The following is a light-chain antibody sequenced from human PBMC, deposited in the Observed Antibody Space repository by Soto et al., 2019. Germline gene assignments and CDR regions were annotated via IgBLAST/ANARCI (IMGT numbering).Light chain of an antibody. CDR1: QSVSSSY. CDR3: QQYGSSPRT. J-gene: IGKJ1*01. CDR2: DAS. Sequence: ENVLTQSPGTLSLSPGERATLSCRASQSVSSSYLAWYLQKPGQAPRLLIYDASSRATGIPDRFSGSGSGADFTLTISSLEPEDFAVYFCQQYGSSPRTFGQGTKV. V-gene: IGKV3-20*01.